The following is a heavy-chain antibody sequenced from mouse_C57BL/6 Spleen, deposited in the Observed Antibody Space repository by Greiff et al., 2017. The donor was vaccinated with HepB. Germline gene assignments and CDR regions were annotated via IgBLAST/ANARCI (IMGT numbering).Heavy chain of an antibody. Sequence: HVQLQQPGAELVRPGSSVKLSCKASGYTFTSYWMHWVKQRPIQGLEWIGNIDPSDSDTHYNQKFKDKATLTVDKSSSTAYMQLSSLTSEDSAVYYCARYGSSYDAMDYWGQGTSVTVSS. V-gene: IGHV1-52*01. J-gene: IGHJ4*01. CDR2: IDPSDSDT. CDR3: ARYGSSYDAMDY. D-gene: IGHD1-1*01. CDR1: GYTFTSYW.